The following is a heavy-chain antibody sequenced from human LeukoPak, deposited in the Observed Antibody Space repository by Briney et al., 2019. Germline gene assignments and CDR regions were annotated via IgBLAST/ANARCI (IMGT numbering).Heavy chain of an antibody. CDR1: GGSFSGYY. V-gene: IGHV4-34*01. Sequence: SETLSLTCAVYGGSFSGYYWSWIRQPPGKGLEWIGEINHSGSTNYNPSLKSRVTISVDTSKNQFSLKLSSVTAADTAVYYCARGQGYGLLNALDDWGQGTLVTVSS. D-gene: IGHD3-10*01. CDR3: ARGQGYGLLNALDD. J-gene: IGHJ4*02. CDR2: INHSGST.